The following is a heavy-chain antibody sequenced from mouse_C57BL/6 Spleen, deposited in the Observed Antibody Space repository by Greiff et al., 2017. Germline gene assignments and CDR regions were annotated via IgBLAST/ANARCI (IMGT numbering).Heavy chain of an antibody. CDR1: GFTFSSYG. CDR2: ISSGGSYT. CDR3: AREGDYYGNYYAMDY. D-gene: IGHD2-1*01. V-gene: IGHV5-6*01. Sequence: EVKLVESGGDLVKPGGSLKLSCAASGFTFSSYGMSWVRQTPDKRLEWVATISSGGSYTYYPDSVKGRFTISRDNAKNTLYLQMSSLTSEDTAMYYCAREGDYYGNYYAMDYWGQGTSVTVSS. J-gene: IGHJ4*01.